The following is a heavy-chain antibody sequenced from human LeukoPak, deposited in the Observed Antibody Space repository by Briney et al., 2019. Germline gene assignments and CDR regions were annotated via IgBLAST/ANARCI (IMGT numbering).Heavy chain of an antibody. CDR1: GFTFSSYS. J-gene: IGHJ4*02. CDR2: ISSSSSYI. Sequence: PGGSLRLSCEASGFTFSSYSMNWVRQAPGKGLEWVSSISSSSSYIYYADSVKGRFTISRDNAKNSLYLQMNSLRAEDTAVYYCARLPVLRYFDWSRHYYFDYWGQGTLVTVSS. CDR3: ARLPVLRYFDWSRHYYFDY. D-gene: IGHD3-9*01. V-gene: IGHV3-21*01.